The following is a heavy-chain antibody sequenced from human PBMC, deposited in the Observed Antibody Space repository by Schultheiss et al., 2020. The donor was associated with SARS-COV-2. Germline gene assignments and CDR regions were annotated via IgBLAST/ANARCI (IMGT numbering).Heavy chain of an antibody. V-gene: IGHV4-34*01. CDR2: INHSGST. Sequence: GSLRLSCTVSGGSISSYYWSWIRQPPGKGLEWIGEINHSGSTNYNPSLKSRVTISVDTSKNQFSLKLSSVTAADTAVYYCAKSRSLYYYDSSYWGQGTLVTVSS. D-gene: IGHD3-22*01. CDR3: AKSRSLYYYDSSY. CDR1: GGSISSYY. J-gene: IGHJ4*02.